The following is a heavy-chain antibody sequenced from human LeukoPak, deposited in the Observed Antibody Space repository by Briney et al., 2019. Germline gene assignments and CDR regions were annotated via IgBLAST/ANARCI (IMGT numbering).Heavy chain of an antibody. CDR3: ARYGLGAHAFDI. V-gene: IGHV3-7*02. Sequence: GGSLRLSCAASGFSFSSYWMSWVRQAPGKGLEWVANINQDGSEKYYVDSVKGRFTISRDNAKNSLYLQMNSLRAEDTAVYYCARYGLGAHAFDIWGQGTMVTVSS. CDR2: INQDGSEK. CDR1: GFSFSSYW. D-gene: IGHD3/OR15-3a*01. J-gene: IGHJ3*02.